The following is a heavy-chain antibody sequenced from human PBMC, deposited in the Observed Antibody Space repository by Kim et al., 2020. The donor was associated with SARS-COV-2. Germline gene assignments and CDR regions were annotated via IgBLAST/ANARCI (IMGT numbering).Heavy chain of an antibody. V-gene: IGHV3-30*04. Sequence: GGSLRLSCAASGFTFSSYAMHWVRQAPGKGLEWVAVISYDGSNKYYADSVKGRFTISRDNSKNTLYLQMNSLRAEDTAVYYCARGAGNSGYYYGMDVWG. D-gene: IGHD6-13*01. CDR1: GFTFSSYA. CDR3: ARGAGNSGYYYGMDV. CDR2: ISYDGSNK. J-gene: IGHJ6*02.